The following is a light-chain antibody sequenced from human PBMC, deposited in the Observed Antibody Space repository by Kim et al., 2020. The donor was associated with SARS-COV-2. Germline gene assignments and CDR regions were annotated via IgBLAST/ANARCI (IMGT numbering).Light chain of an antibody. CDR3: QRYNTSLRT. Sequence: DIQMTQSPSTLSASVVDRVTITCRASQSIHKWLAWYQQKPGTAPKLLIYDASDLEDGVPSRFNGNGSGTEFSLTIGSLQPDDFATYYCQRYNTSLRTFGQGTKVDIK. CDR1: QSIHKW. V-gene: IGKV1-5*01. CDR2: DAS. J-gene: IGKJ1*01.